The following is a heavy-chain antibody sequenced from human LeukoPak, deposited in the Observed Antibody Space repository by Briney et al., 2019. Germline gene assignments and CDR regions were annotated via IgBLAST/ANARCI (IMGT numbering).Heavy chain of an antibody. J-gene: IGHJ5*02. CDR3: ARDGYYVSSGYSDWFDP. CDR1: GYPISSGYY. D-gene: IGHD3-22*01. CDR2: IYHSGST. V-gene: IGHV4-38-2*02. Sequence: PSETLSLTCTVSGYPISSGYYWGWTRQTPGKGLEWIGSIYHSGSTYYNPSLKSRVTRSVDTDKNQFSLKLSSLTPADTAVYYCARDGYYVSSGYSDWFDPWGQGTLVTVSS.